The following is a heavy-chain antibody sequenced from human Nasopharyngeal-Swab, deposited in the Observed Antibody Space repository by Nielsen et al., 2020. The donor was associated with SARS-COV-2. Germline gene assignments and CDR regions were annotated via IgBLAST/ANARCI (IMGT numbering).Heavy chain of an antibody. J-gene: IGHJ4*02. CDR3: ARGTYYYDSSGPAFDY. V-gene: IGHV4-4*07. CDR1: GGSISSYY. D-gene: IGHD3-22*01. CDR2: IYTSGST. Sequence: SETLSLTCTVSGGSISSYYWGWIRQPAGKGLEWIGRIYTSGSTNYNPSLKSRVTMSVDTSKNQFSLKLSSVTAADTAVYYCARGTYYYDSSGPAFDYWGQGTLVTVSS.